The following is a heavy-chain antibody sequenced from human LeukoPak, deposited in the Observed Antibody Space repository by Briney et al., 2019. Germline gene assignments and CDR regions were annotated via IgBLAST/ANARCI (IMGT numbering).Heavy chain of an antibody. CDR1: EFSVGSNY. CDR2: IYSGGST. V-gene: IGHV3-66*01. D-gene: IGHD6-13*01. J-gene: IGHJ4*02. Sequence: GGSLRLSCAASEFSVGSNYMTWVRQAPGKGLEWVSLIYSGGSTYYADSVKGRFTISRDNAKNSLYLQMNSLRAEDTAVYYCARDPYSSSSLDYWGQGTLVTVSS. CDR3: ARDPYSSSSLDY.